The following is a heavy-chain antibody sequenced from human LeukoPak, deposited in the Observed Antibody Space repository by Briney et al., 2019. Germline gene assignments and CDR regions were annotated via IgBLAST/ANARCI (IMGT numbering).Heavy chain of an antibody. CDR2: IIPILGIA. Sequence: SVKVSCKASGGTFSSYAISWVRQAPGQGLEWMGRIIPILGIANYAQKFQGRVTITADKSTSTAYMELSSLRSEDTAVYYCARAPWGYYDSSGPDAFDIWGQGTMVTVSS. J-gene: IGHJ3*02. V-gene: IGHV1-69*04. CDR3: ARAPWGYYDSSGPDAFDI. CDR1: GGTFSSYA. D-gene: IGHD3-22*01.